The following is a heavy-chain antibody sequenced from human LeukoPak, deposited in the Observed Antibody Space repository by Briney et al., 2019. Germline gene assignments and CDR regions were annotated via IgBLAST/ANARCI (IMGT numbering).Heavy chain of an antibody. CDR2: INHSGST. V-gene: IGHV4-34*01. CDR1: GGSISSYY. CDR3: TITTGTTLGLMDY. J-gene: IGHJ4*02. D-gene: IGHD1-1*01. Sequence: PSETLSLTCTVSGGSISSYYWRWIRQPPGKGLEWIGEINHSGSTNYNPSLKSRVTISVDTSKNQLSLKMSSVTAADTAVYYCTITTGTTLGLMDYWGQGTLVTVSS.